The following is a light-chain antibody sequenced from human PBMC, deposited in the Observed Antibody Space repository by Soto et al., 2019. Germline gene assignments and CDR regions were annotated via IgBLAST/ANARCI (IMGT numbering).Light chain of an antibody. CDR2: AAS. CDR3: QQSYSTKLT. Sequence: DIQMTQSPSSLSASVGDRVTITCRASQSISSYLNWYQQKPGKAPKLLIYAASRLQSGVPSRFSVSGSWTDFTLTISSLQPEDCATYYCQQSYSTKLTFGGGTKVEIK. CDR1: QSISSY. V-gene: IGKV1-39*01. J-gene: IGKJ4*01.